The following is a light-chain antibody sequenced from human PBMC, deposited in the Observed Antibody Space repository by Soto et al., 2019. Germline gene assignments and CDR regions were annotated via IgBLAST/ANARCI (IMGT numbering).Light chain of an antibody. CDR3: QQRSNWPPMYT. CDR1: QSVSSY. CDR2: DAS. Sequence: EIVLTQSPATLSLSPGERATLSCRASQSVSSYLAWYQQKPGQAPRLLIYDASNRANGIPARFSGSGSGTGSTLTISSLEPEDFAVYYCQQRSNWPPMYTFGQGTKLEIK. J-gene: IGKJ2*01. V-gene: IGKV3-11*01.